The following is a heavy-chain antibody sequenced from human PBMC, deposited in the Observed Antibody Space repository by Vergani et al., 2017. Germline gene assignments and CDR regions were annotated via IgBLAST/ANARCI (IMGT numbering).Heavy chain of an antibody. Sequence: QVQLVQSGAEVKKPGSSVKVSCKASGGTFSSYAISWVRQAPGQGLEWMGGIIPIFGTANYAQKFQGRVTITADESTSIAYMELSSLRSEDTAVYYCARGPRGSSGWSHYVDYWGQGTLVTVSS. CDR3: ARGPRGSSGWSHYVDY. CDR1: GGTFSSYA. J-gene: IGHJ4*02. CDR2: IIPIFGTA. D-gene: IGHD6-19*01. V-gene: IGHV1-69*12.